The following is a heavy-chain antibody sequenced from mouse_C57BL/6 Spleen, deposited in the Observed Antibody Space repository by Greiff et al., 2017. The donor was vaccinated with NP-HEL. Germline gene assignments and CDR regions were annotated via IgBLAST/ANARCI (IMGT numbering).Heavy chain of an antibody. J-gene: IGHJ2*01. D-gene: IGHD2-4*01. CDR2: ISSGGSYT. CDR1: GFTFSSYG. Sequence: EVMLVESGGDLVKPGGSLKLSCAASGFTFSSYGMSWVRQTPDKRLEWVATISSGGSYTYYLDSVKGRFTISRDNAKNTLYLQMSSLKSEDTAMYYCARTYDYAGYFDYWGQGTTLTVSS. V-gene: IGHV5-6*01. CDR3: ARTYDYAGYFDY.